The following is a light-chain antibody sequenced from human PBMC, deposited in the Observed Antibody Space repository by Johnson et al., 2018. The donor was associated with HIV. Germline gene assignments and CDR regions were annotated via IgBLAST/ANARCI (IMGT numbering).Light chain of an antibody. V-gene: IGLV1-51*02. CDR3: GTWDSSLSAAYV. Sequence: QSVLTQPPSVSAAPGQKVTISCSGSSSNIGNKYVSWYQQLPGTAPKLLIYENNKRPSGIPDRFSGSKSGTSATLGITGLQTGDEAYYYCGTWDSSLSAAYVFGTRTKVTGL. CDR2: ENN. J-gene: IGLJ1*01. CDR1: SSNIGNKY.